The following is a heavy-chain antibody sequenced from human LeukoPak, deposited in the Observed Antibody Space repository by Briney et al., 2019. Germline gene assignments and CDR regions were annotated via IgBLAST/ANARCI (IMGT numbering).Heavy chain of an antibody. J-gene: IGHJ5*02. D-gene: IGHD3-3*01. CDR3: ARWGGWSDNWFDP. V-gene: IGHV4-59*01. CDR1: GGSISSYY. CDR2: IYYSGST. Sequence: PSETLSLTCTVSGGSISSYYWSWIRQPPGKGLEWIGYIYYSGSTNYNPSLKSRVTISVDTSKNQFSLRLTSVTAADTAVYYCARWGGWSDNWFDPWGQGTLVTVSS.